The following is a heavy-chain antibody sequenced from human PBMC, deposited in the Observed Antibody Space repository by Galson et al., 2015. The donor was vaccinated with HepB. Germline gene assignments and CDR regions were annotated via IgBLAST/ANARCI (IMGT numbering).Heavy chain of an antibody. CDR1: GGTFSTYT. CDR2: IIPILGVA. D-gene: IGHD2-8*01. Sequence: SVKVSCKASGGTFSTYTINWVRQAPGQGLEWMGTIIPILGVANYAQKFQGRVTVTADKSTRTAYLELSSLRSEDTAVYYCARAANRNRANGRYYFDYWGQGTLVTVSS. J-gene: IGHJ4*02. CDR3: ARAANRNRANGRYYFDY. V-gene: IGHV1-69*02.